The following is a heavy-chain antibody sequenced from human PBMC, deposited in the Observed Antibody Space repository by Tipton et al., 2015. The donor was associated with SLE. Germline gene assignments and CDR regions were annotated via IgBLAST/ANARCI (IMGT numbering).Heavy chain of an antibody. CDR1: GGSISSSSYY. CDR3: ARAKVAANDAGIDY. D-gene: IGHD2-15*01. J-gene: IGHJ4*02. CDR2: IYYSGST. Sequence: LRLSCAVSGGSISSSSYYWGWIRQPPGKGLEWIGSIYYSGSTYYNPSLKSRVTISVDTSKNQFSLKLSSVTAADTAVYYCARAKVAANDAGIDYWGQGTLVTVSS. V-gene: IGHV4-39*07.